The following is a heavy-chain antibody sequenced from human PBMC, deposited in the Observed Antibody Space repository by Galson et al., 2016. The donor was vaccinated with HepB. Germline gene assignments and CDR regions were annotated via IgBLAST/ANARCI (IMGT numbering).Heavy chain of an antibody. CDR1: GFTFSSSV. V-gene: IGHV3-23*01. CDR2: TSASGDRT. CDR3: ATERRPRGGRFASSLDGMKDTGYFDA. J-gene: IGHJ4*02. D-gene: IGHD3-3*01. Sequence: SLRLSCAASGFTFSSSVMSWVRQAPGKGLEWVSSTSASGDRTFYADSVKGRFTISRETSRDTLYLHMTSLRAEDTAEYYCATERRPRGGRFASSLDGMKDTGYFDAWGQGTLVTVSS.